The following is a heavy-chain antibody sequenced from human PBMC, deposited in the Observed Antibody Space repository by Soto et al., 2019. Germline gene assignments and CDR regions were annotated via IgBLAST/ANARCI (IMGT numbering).Heavy chain of an antibody. D-gene: IGHD2-2*02. CDR3: ASRGGYCRSASCYSPFDP. CDR1: SGSFSDYY. Sequence: QVQLQQWGAGLLKPSETLSLSCAVYSGSFSDYYWSWIRQPPGKGLEWIGEINHSGSTNYNPSLKSRVTMSVDTSNKQFSLKLNSVTAADTAVYYCASRGGYCRSASCYSPFDPWGQGTPVTVSS. J-gene: IGHJ5*02. V-gene: IGHV4-34*01. CDR2: INHSGST.